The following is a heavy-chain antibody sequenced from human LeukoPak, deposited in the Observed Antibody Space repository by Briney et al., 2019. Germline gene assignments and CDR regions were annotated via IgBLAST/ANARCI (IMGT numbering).Heavy chain of an antibody. CDR3: ARGYYDSSGYYYGVNL. J-gene: IGHJ4*02. CDR1: GGSISSGSYY. CDR2: IYTSGST. V-gene: IGHV4-61*02. Sequence: TLSLTCTVSGGSISSGSYYWSWIRQPAGKGLEWIGRIYTSGSTNYNPSLKSRVTISVDTSKNQFSLKLSSVTAADTAVYYCARGYYDSSGYYYGVNLWGQGTLVTVSS. D-gene: IGHD3-22*01.